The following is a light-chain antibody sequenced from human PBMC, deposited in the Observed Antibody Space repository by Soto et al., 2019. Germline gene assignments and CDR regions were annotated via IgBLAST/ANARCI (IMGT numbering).Light chain of an antibody. CDR1: QGISRY. CDR3: QQSVSAPLT. J-gene: IGKJ4*01. Sequence: DIQVTQSPFSLSASVRDRVTITCRASQGISRYLNWYQQKPGKAPKLLIFAASTLQSGVPSRFSGSGTGTDFTLTISSLQPEDFATYYCQQSVSAPLTFGGGTKVEIK. V-gene: IGKV1-39*01. CDR2: AAS.